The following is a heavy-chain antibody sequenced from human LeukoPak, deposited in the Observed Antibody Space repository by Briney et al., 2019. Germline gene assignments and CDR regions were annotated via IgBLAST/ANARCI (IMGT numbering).Heavy chain of an antibody. V-gene: IGHV4-59*01. CDR3: ARAPILTGYFGIDAFDI. CDR1: GGSISSYY. J-gene: IGHJ3*02. D-gene: IGHD3-9*01. CDR2: IYYSGST. Sequence: SETLSLTCTVSGGSISSYYWSWIRQPPGNGLEWIGYIYYSGSTNYNPSLKSRVTISVDTSKNHFSLKLSSVTAADTAVYYCARAPILTGYFGIDAFDIWGQGTMVIVSS.